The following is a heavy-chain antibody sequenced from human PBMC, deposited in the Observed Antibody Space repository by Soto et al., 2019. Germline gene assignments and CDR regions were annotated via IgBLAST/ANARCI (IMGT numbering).Heavy chain of an antibody. V-gene: IGHV3-23*01. J-gene: IGHJ6*02. Sequence: HPGGSLSLSCAASGFTFSSYAMSWVRQAPGKGLEWVSVISGSSGSIYQADSVKGRFTISRDNSKSTLYLQMNSLRAEDTAVYYCAKSLLFDWLLYDLGYYYGMDVWGQGTTVTVSS. CDR1: GFTFSSYA. D-gene: IGHD3-9*01. CDR2: ISGSSGSI. CDR3: AKSLLFDWLLYDLGYYYGMDV.